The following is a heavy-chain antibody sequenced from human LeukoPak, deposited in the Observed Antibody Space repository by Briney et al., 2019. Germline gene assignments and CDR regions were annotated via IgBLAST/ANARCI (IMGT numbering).Heavy chain of an antibody. D-gene: IGHD4-17*01. J-gene: IGHJ4*02. V-gene: IGHV3-33*01. CDR3: ARHYGDYASHFDY. CDR2: IWYDGSNK. CDR1: GITFSSYG. Sequence: PGGSLRLSCAASGITFSSYGMHWVRQAPGKGLEWVAVIWYDGSNKYYADSVKGRFTISRDNSKNTLYLQMNSLRAEDTAVYYCARHYGDYASHFDYWGQGTLVTVSS.